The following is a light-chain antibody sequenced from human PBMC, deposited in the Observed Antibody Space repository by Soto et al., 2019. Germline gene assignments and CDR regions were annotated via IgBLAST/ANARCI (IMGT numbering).Light chain of an antibody. CDR3: MQALQNIT. V-gene: IGKV2-28*01. CDR1: QSLLHSNGYNY. CDR2: LGF. J-gene: IGKJ4*01. Sequence: DIVMTQSPPSLPVTPGEPASISCRSSQSLLHSNGYNYLDWYLQKPGQSPHLLIYLGFNRASGVPDRFSGSGSGTDFTLKISRVEAEDVGVYYCMQALQNITFGGGTKVEIK.